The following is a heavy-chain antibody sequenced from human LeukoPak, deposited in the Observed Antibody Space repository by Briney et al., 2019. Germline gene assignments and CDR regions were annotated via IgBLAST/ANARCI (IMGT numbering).Heavy chain of an antibody. Sequence: PSETLSLTCTVSGGSISSSSYYWGWIRQPPGKGLEWIGSIYYSGSTYYNPSLKSRVTISVDTSKNQFSLKLSPVTAADTAVYYCAREGASQDVRGFDYWGQGTQVTVSS. CDR3: AREGASQDVRGFDY. D-gene: IGHD3-10*02. V-gene: IGHV4-39*07. CDR2: IYYSGST. J-gene: IGHJ4*02. CDR1: GGSISSSSYY.